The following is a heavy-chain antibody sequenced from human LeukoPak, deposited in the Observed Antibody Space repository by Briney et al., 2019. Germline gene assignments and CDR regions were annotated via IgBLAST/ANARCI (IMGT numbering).Heavy chain of an antibody. D-gene: IGHD6-19*01. CDR3: AKESIAVAGSRYFDY. CDR2: VSGTGGST. Sequence: PGGSLRLSCAASGFTFSSYAMNWVRQAPGEGLEWVSAVSGTGGSTFHADSVKGRFTISRDNSKNTLYLQMNSLRAEDTAVYYCAKESIAVAGSRYFDYWGQGTLVTVSS. CDR1: GFTFSSYA. J-gene: IGHJ4*02. V-gene: IGHV3-23*01.